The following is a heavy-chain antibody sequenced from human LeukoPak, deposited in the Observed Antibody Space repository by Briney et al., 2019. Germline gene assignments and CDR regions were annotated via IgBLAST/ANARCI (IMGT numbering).Heavy chain of an antibody. CDR1: GGSISSSSYY. V-gene: IGHV4-39*07. D-gene: IGHD7-27*01. Sequence: SETLSLTCTVSGGSISSSSYYWGWIRQPPGKGLEWIGSIYHSGSTYYNPSLKSRVTISVDTSKNQFSPKLSSVTAADTAVYYCARGDRSNSGAFDIWGQGTMVTVSS. CDR2: IYHSGST. CDR3: ARGDRSNSGAFDI. J-gene: IGHJ3*02.